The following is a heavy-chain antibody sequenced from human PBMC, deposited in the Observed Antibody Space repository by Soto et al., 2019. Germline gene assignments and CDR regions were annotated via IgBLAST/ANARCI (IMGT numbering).Heavy chain of an antibody. CDR3: ARVFLNCSSTSCYLNYYYMDV. J-gene: IGHJ6*03. V-gene: IGHV4-59*01. D-gene: IGHD2-2*01. Sequence: SETLSLTCTVSGGSISSYYWSWIRQPPGKGLEWIGYIYYSGSTNYNPSLKSRVTISVDTSKNQFSLKLSSVTAADTAVYYCARVFLNCSSTSCYLNYYYMDVWGKGTTVTVSS. CDR1: GGSISSYY. CDR2: IYYSGST.